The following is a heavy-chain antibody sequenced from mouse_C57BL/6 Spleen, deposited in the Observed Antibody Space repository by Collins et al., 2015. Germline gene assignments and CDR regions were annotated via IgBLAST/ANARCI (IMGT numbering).Heavy chain of an antibody. CDR3: ARWDYGSSYGGYFDV. CDR2: IHPNSGST. Sequence: QVQLQQPRAELVKPGASVKLSCKASGYTFTSYWMHWVKQRPGQGLEWIGMIHPNSGSTNYNEKFKSKATLTVDKSSSTAYMQLSSLTSEDSAVYYCARWDYGSSYGGYFDVWGTGTTVTVSS. D-gene: IGHD1-1*01. V-gene: IGHV1-64*01. CDR1: GYTFTSYW. J-gene: IGHJ1*03.